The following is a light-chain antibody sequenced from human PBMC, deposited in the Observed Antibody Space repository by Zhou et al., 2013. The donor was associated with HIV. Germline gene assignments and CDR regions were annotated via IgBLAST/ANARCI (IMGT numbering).Light chain of an antibody. J-gene: IGKJ5*01. Sequence: EIVLTQSPATLSLSPGERATLSCTASQSVRSYLAWYQQKPGQAPRLLIFDASNRATGIPARFSGSGSGTDFTLTISRLEPEDFAVYYCQQRNSWPITFAKDDDWRLN. CDR2: DAS. CDR1: QSVRSY. CDR3: QQRNSWPIT. V-gene: IGKV3-11*01.